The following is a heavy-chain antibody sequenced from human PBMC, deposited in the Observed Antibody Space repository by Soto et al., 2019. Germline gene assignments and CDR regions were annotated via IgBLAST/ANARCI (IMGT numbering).Heavy chain of an antibody. V-gene: IGHV4-39*01. J-gene: IGHJ4*02. CDR2: IYNSGST. CDR1: GGSISSSSYY. D-gene: IGHD2-21*02. CDR3: ASGDPDDKKIDY. Sequence: SETLSLTCTVSGGSISSSSYYWGWIRQPPGKGLEWIGSIYNSGSTYYNPSLKSRVTISVDTSKNQFSLKLSSVTAADTAVYYCASGDPDDKKIDYWGQGTLVTVSS.